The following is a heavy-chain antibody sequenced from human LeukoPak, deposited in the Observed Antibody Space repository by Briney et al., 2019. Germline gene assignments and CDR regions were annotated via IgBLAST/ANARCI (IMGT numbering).Heavy chain of an antibody. CDR3: AKDSSGWFDFDY. V-gene: IGHV3-23*01. CDR1: GFTFSSYA. CDR2: ISDGGGST. Sequence: GGSLRLSCAASGFTFSSYAMSWVRQAPGKGLEWVSLISDGGGSTYYADSVRGRFSISRDNAKNTLYLHMNSLRAEDAAVYYCAKDSSGWFDFDYWGQGTPVTVSS. J-gene: IGHJ4*02. D-gene: IGHD6-19*01.